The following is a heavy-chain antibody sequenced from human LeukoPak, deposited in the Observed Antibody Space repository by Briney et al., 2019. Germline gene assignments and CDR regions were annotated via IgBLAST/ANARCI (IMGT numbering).Heavy chain of an antibody. CDR2: ISWDGGST. J-gene: IGHJ6*04. D-gene: IGHD2-2*01. Sequence: IPSRAAACITFDYYTMHWLHQAAGKLQELVFIISWDGGSTYYADSVKGRFAISTDNSKISLYLQMNSLRAEDTALYYCAKDGCSSTSCYGRYYCGMDVWGKGTTVTVSS. V-gene: IGHV3-43D*04. CDR1: CITFDYYT. CDR3: AKDGCSSTSCYGRYYCGMDV.